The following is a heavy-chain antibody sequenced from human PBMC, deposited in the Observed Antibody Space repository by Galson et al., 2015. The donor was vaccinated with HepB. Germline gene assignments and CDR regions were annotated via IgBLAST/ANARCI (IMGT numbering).Heavy chain of an antibody. CDR1: GYSFSNYG. V-gene: IGHV1-18*01. CDR2: LSGYDHST. CDR3: ARDSRLELRLNNYFSYGMDV. Sequence: SVKVSCKASGYSFSNYGLSWIRQAPGPGPEWLGRLSGYDHSTNTAQKLQGRVTMTEDASTGTAYLELRNLRSDDTAVHFCARDSRLELRLNNYFSYGMDVWGQGSAVTVSS. J-gene: IGHJ6*02. D-gene: IGHD1-7*01.